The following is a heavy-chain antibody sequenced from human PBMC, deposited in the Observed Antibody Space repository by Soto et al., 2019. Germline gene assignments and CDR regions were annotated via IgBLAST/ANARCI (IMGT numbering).Heavy chain of an antibody. D-gene: IGHD1-26*01. Sequence: EVQLVESGGGLVQPGGSLRLSCVVSGFTLGGFGMNWVRQAPGKGLEWVSYISDSGSHMYYADSVKGRFTISRDSAKNSLYLPMNSLRVEDTAVYYCAPQGVGATGYLYWGQGTLVTVSS. V-gene: IGHV3-48*01. CDR1: GFTLGGFG. J-gene: IGHJ4*02. CDR3: APQGVGATGYLY. CDR2: ISDSGSHM.